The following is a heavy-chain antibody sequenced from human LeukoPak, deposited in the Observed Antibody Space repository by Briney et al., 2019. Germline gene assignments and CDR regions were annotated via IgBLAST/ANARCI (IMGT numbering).Heavy chain of an antibody. V-gene: IGHV4-59*01. Sequence: SETLSLTCAVSGGSISSFFWSWIRQPPGKGLEWIGYIHYSGSTKDNPSLKNRLTTSVDTSKNQFSLRLSSVTAADTAVYYCARSRGGYGDYGSWFDPWGQGILVTVSS. CDR3: ARSRGGYGDYGSWFDP. CDR2: IHYSGST. J-gene: IGHJ5*02. D-gene: IGHD4-17*01. CDR1: GGSISSFF.